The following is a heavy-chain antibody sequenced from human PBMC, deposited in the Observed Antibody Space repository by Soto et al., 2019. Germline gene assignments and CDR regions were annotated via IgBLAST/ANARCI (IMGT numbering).Heavy chain of an antibody. CDR2: VWYDGTTK. J-gene: IGHJ6*01. D-gene: IGHD2-15*01. Sequence: ASRVRCTSDLMHYARQCPVKGLEWVAVVWYDGTTKHYTDSVKGRFTISRDSSKNTLYLEMNSLRVEDTAVYYCFRDLSRRLSAAARLDY. CDR3: FRDLSRRLSAAARLDY. V-gene: IGHV3-33*01. CDR1: RVRCTSDL.